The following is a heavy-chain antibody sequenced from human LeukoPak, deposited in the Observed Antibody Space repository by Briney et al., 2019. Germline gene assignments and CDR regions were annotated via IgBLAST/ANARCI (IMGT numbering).Heavy chain of an antibody. CDR3: ARVDMLTGYYFFDY. J-gene: IGHJ4*02. V-gene: IGHV1-18*01. D-gene: IGHD3-9*01. Sequence: GASVKVSCKASGYTFTTYGISWVRQAPRHGLEWMGWISGYNGNTNYAQKLQGRVTMTTDTSTSTAYMEVRSLRSDDTAVYYCARVDMLTGYYFFDYWGQGTLVTVSS. CDR1: GYTFTTYG. CDR2: ISGYNGNT.